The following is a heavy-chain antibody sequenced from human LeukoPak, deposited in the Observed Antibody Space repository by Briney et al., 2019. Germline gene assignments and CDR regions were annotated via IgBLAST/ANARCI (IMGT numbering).Heavy chain of an antibody. CDR3: ARHYGP. D-gene: IGHD3-10*01. V-gene: IGHV4-39*01. Sequence: TFSNYWMTWVRQAPGKGLEWIGSIYDSGSTYYNPSLKSRVTISVDTSKNQFSLKLNSVTAADTAVYYCARHYGPWGQGTLVTVSS. J-gene: IGHJ5*02. CDR2: IYDSGST. CDR1: TFSNYW.